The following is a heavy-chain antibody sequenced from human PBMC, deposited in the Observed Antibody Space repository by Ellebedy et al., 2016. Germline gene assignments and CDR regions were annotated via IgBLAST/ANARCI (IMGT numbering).Heavy chain of an antibody. V-gene: IGHV3-21*04. J-gene: IGHJ4*02. CDR2: ISSSSDYI. CDR1: GFSFISYS. CDR3: AQVVRWGYGGNPYFEF. Sequence: GGSLRLSXVASGFSFISYSMNWVRQAPGKGLEWVSSISSSSDYIYYADSVKGRFTISRDNSKNTLYLQMNSLRAEDTAVYYCAQVVRWGYGGNPYFEFWGQGTLVTVSS. D-gene: IGHD4-23*01.